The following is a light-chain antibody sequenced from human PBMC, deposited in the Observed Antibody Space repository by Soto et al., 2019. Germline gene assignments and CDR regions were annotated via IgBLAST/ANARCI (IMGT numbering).Light chain of an antibody. CDR3: ATWNGSLTGGRV. CDR2: DND. J-gene: IGLJ2*01. CDR1: XXXXGNNY. Sequence: QSVLTQPASVSAAPGQKVTIXCXXXXXXXGNNYVSWYQQLPGTAPKLLIYDNDKRPSAIPNRFSGSKSGTSATLDITGLQAGDEADYYCATWNGSLTGGRVFGGGTKLTVL. V-gene: IGLV1-51*01.